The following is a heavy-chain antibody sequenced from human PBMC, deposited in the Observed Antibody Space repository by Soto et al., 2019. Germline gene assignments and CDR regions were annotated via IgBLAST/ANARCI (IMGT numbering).Heavy chain of an antibody. CDR3: ARASNGWYYDY. Sequence: QVQLVESGGDVVQPGRSLRLSCAASGFTFSSYAMHWVRQAPGKGLEWVAVISYDGSNKYYADSVKGRFTISRDNSKNTLYLQMNSLRAEDTAVYYCARASNGWYYDYWGQGTLVTVSS. CDR2: ISYDGSNK. D-gene: IGHD6-19*01. J-gene: IGHJ4*02. V-gene: IGHV3-30-3*01. CDR1: GFTFSSYA.